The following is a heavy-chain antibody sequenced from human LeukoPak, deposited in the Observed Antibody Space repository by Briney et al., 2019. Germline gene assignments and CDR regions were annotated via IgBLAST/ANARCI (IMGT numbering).Heavy chain of an antibody. D-gene: IGHD2-21*02. J-gene: IGHJ5*02. Sequence: GGSLRLSCAASGLTVSSSYMSWVRQAPGKGLEWVSAIYSGGSTYYADSVKGRFTISRDNSKNTLSLQMNSLRAEDTAVYYCARVRTALTNWFDAWGQGTLVTVAS. CDR3: ARVRTALTNWFDA. V-gene: IGHV3-66*01. CDR2: IYSGGST. CDR1: GLTVSSSY.